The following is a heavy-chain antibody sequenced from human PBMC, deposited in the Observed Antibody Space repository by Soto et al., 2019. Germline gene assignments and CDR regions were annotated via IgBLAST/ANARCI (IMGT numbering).Heavy chain of an antibody. CDR2: IWYDGSHQ. Sequence: QVQLLESGGGVVQPGTSLRLSCAASGFTFVKYDMHWVRQAPGKGLEWVAVIWYDGSHQYSADSVKGRFTISRDNTKNTVDLQMNSLGVADTAVYFCARLGDHPSLDVWGQGTMVIVSS. V-gene: IGHV3-33*01. CDR1: GFTFVKYD. CDR3: ARLGDHPSLDV. J-gene: IGHJ3*01.